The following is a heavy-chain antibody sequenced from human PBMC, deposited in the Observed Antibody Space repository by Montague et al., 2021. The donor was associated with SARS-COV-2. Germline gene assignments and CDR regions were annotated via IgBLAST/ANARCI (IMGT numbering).Heavy chain of an antibody. D-gene: IGHD4-23*01. CDR2: IYSNGVT. CDR1: GGSISNYY. Sequence: SETLSLTCTVSGGSISNYYWSWIRQPPGKGLEWVGNIYSNGVTYXNPSLNSRPTMSTDTSTNQLSLTLTSVTAADTAVYYCARGVMTSVAGFDSWGQGTLVAVSS. CDR3: ARGVMTSVAGFDS. V-gene: IGHV4-4*08. J-gene: IGHJ4*02.